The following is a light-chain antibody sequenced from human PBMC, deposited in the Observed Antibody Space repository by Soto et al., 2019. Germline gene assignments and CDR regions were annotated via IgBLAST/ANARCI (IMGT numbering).Light chain of an antibody. CDR3: QQYSNWPPGT. J-gene: IGKJ1*01. Sequence: EIVMTQSPGTLSVSPGERATLSCRASQSVRSNLAWYQQKPGQAPRLLIYGASTRATGIPARFSGSGSGTGFTLTISSLQSEDFAVYYCQQYSNWPPGTFGQGTKVDIK. CDR1: QSVRSN. V-gene: IGKV3-15*01. CDR2: GAS.